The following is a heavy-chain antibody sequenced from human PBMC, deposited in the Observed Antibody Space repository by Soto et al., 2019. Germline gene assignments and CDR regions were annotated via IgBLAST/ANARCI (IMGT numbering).Heavy chain of an antibody. CDR1: GYSFSVYW. CDR2: IYPVDSDT. J-gene: IGHJ6*02. D-gene: IGHD6-13*01. V-gene: IGHV5-51*01. CDR3: ARTSAAGKYYYGMDV. Sequence: PGESLKISCKGSGYSFSVYWIGWVRHMPGKGLEWMGIIYPVDSDTRYSPSFQGQVTISADKSINTAYLQWSSLKASDTAMYYCARTSAAGKYYYGMDVWGQGPTVTVSS.